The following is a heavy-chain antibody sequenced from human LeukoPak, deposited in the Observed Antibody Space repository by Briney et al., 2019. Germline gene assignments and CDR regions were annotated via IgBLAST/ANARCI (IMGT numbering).Heavy chain of an antibody. CDR2: INHSGST. V-gene: IGHV4-34*01. D-gene: IGHD4/OR15-4a*01. CDR3: ARHGRMVAPTDY. Sequence: SETLSLTCAVYGGSFSGYYWSWIRQPPGKGLEWIGEINHSGSTNYNPSLKSRVTISVDTSKNQFSLKLSSVTAADTAVYYCARHGRMVAPTDYWGQGTLVTVSS. CDR1: GGSFSGYY. J-gene: IGHJ4*02.